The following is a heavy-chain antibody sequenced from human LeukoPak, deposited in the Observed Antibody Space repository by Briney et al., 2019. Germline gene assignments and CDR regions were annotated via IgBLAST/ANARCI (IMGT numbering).Heavy chain of an antibody. V-gene: IGHV4-39*07. CDR3: ARGKVNYDSSGLLFDY. J-gene: IGHJ4*02. CDR2: IYYSGIT. CDR1: GGSISSSSYY. D-gene: IGHD3-22*01. Sequence: SETLSLTCTVSGGSISSSSYYWGWIRQPPGKGLEWIGSIYYSGITYYNPSLKSRVTISVDTSKNQFSLKLSSVTAADTAVYYCARGKVNYDSSGLLFDYWGQGTLVTVSS.